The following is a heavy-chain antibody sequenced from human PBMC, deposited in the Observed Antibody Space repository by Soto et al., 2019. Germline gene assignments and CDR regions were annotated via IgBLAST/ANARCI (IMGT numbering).Heavy chain of an antibody. Sequence: PGGSLRLSCAASGFTFSSYAMSWVRQAPGKGLEWVSAISGSGGSTYHADSVKGRFTISRDNSKNTLYLQMNSLRAEDTAVYYCAKGGTVTYYYYGMDVWGQGTTVTGSS. J-gene: IGHJ6*02. D-gene: IGHD1-1*01. CDR3: AKGGTVTYYYYGMDV. V-gene: IGHV3-23*01. CDR2: ISGSGGST. CDR1: GFTFSSYA.